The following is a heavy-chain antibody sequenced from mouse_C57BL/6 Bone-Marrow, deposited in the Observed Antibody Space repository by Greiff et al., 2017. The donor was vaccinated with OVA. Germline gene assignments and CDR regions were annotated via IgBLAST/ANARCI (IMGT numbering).Heavy chain of an antibody. CDR1: GFTFSSYA. V-gene: IGHV5-4*03. CDR2: ISDGGSYT. CDR3: ARGGGWLVRRMDY. J-gene: IGHJ4*01. D-gene: IGHD2-3*01. Sequence: EVKLVESGGGLVKPGGSLKLSCAASGFTFSSYAMSWVRQTPEKRLEWVATISDGGSYTYYPDNVKGRFTISRDNAKDNLYLQMSHLKSEDTAMYDCARGGGWLVRRMDYWGQGTSVTVSA.